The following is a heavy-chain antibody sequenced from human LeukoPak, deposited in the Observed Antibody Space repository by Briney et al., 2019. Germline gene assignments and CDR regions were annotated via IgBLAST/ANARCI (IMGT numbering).Heavy chain of an antibody. D-gene: IGHD6-6*01. CDR2: INPNSGNT. CDR1: GYTFTSYD. Sequence: GASVKVSCKASGYTFTSYDMNWVRQATGQGLEWMGWINPNSGNTDYAQNVQGRVTMTRDTSISTAYMELSSLRSEDTAVYYCARVPGVEYSSSGGFDSWGQGTLVTVSS. J-gene: IGHJ4*02. CDR3: ARVPGVEYSSSGGFDS. V-gene: IGHV1-8*02.